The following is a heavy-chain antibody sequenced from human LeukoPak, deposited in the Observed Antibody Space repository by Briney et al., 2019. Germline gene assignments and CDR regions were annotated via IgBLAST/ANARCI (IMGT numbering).Heavy chain of an antibody. CDR3: STDPRLLIY. CDR2: ISGSGSDI. V-gene: IGHV3-21*05. Sequence: GGSLRLSCVVSGFTFSSYNMNWVRQAPGKGLEWLAYISGSGSDIYYADSVKGRFTISRDNAKNSLYLQMNSLRPDDTALYYCSTDPRLLIYWGHGTLVTVSS. CDR1: GFTFSSYN. D-gene: IGHD2-8*01. J-gene: IGHJ4*01.